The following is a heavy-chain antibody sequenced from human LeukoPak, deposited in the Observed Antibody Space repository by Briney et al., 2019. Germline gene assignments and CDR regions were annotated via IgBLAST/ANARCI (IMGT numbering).Heavy chain of an antibody. CDR3: ARDPLAFRGQDCSSTSCYDSLFDY. V-gene: IGHV3-30-3*01. Sequence: PGGSLRLSCAASGFTFSSYAMHWVRQAPGKGLEWVAVISYDGSNKYYADSVKGRFTISRDNSKNTLYLQMNSLRAEDTAVYYCARDPLAFRGQDCSSTSCYDSLFDYWGQGTLVTVSS. J-gene: IGHJ4*02. D-gene: IGHD2-2*01. CDR1: GFTFSSYA. CDR2: ISYDGSNK.